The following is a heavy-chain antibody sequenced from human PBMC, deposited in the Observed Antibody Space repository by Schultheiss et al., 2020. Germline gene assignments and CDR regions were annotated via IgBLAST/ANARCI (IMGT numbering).Heavy chain of an antibody. CDR2: IYYSGST. CDR1: GYSISSGSYY. Sequence: SETLSLTCTVSGYSISSGSYYWSWIRQPPGKGLEWIWSIYYSGSTYYNPSLKSRVTISVDTSKNQFSLKLSSVTAADTAVYYCARIDPYYYYGMDDWGRGTTVTVSS. J-gene: IGHJ6*02. CDR3: ARIDPYYYYGMDD. V-gene: IGHV4-39*07.